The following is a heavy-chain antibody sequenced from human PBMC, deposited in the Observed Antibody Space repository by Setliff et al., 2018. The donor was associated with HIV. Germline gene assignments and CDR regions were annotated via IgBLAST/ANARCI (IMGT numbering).Heavy chain of an antibody. Sequence: PSETLSLTCTVSGASISRSSYYWGWIRQPPGKGLEWIRSTYNSGSTYYNPSLKSRVMISVDTSNIQFSLKVISVTAADTAVYYCASLLPYSSGWYDFDYWGQGTLVTVSS. D-gene: IGHD6-13*01. CDR2: TYNSGST. CDR3: ASLLPYSSGWYDFDY. CDR1: GASISRSSYY. J-gene: IGHJ4*02. V-gene: IGHV4-39*07.